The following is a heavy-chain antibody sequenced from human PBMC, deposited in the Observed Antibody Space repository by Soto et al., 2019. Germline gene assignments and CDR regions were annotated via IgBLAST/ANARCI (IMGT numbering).Heavy chain of an antibody. CDR3: VRDKSPYSSGWHNRHFDY. V-gene: IGHV3-30-3*01. J-gene: IGHJ4*02. D-gene: IGHD6-19*01. CDR2: ISYDGSNK. Sequence: QVQLVGSGGGVVQPGRSLRLSCAASGFTFSSYAMHWVRQAPGKGLEWVAVISYDGSNKYYPDSVKGRFTISRDNSKKLYLQMNILRAEDTAVYYCVRDKSPYSSGWHNRHFDYWGQGTLVTVSS. CDR1: GFTFSSYA.